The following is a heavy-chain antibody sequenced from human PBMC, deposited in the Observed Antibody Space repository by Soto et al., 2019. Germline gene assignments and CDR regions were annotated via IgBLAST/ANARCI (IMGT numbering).Heavy chain of an antibody. Sequence: GGSLRLSCAASGFTFSSYAMSWVRQAPGKGLEWVSAISGSGGSTYYADSVKGRFTISRDNSKNTLYLQMNSLRAEDTAVYYCAKDPTYDSSGYYVGGFFDYWGQGTLVTVSS. J-gene: IGHJ4*02. CDR3: AKDPTYDSSGYYVGGFFDY. CDR2: ISGSGGST. CDR1: GFTFSSYA. D-gene: IGHD3-22*01. V-gene: IGHV3-23*01.